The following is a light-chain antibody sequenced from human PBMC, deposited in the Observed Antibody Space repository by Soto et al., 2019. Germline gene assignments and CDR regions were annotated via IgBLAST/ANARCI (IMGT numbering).Light chain of an antibody. CDR3: QQYDTFPRT. V-gene: IGKV3D-15*01. CDR2: GAS. CDR1: QSVSSH. J-gene: IGKJ1*01. Sequence: ERVITQSPATLSVPPGERGTLSCRASQSVSSHLAWYQQNPGQPPRLLIYGASSRATGIPDRFSGSGSGTEFSLTIGSLQPDGFATFYCQQYDTFPRTCGQGTTGAIK.